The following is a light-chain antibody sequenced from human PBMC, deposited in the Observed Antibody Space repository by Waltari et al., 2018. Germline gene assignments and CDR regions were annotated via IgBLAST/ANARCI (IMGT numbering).Light chain of an antibody. Sequence: SYELTQPPSVSVSPGQAASISCSGDSLGEQFATWYQQKPGQSPVLVIYQDTKRPSGIPERFSGSNSGNTATLTISGTQALDEADYYCQTWDTSNEAIFGPGTKVTVL. CDR1: SLGEQF. V-gene: IGLV3-1*01. J-gene: IGLJ1*01. CDR2: QDT. CDR3: QTWDTSNEAI.